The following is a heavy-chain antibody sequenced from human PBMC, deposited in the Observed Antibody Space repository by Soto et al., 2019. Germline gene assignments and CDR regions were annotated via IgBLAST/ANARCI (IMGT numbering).Heavy chain of an antibody. Sequence: GGSLRLSCEGSGFTFNPYNMNWVRQAPGKGLEWVASISTSSSYIYYAASVEGRFTVSRDNAKNSLYLQMSDLRDEDTAVYYCARGLEGVTSKNWFDSWGQGTQVTVSS. D-gene: IGHD1-1*01. CDR3: ARGLEGVTSKNWFDS. J-gene: IGHJ5*01. CDR2: ISTSSSYI. CDR1: GFTFNPYN. V-gene: IGHV3-21*01.